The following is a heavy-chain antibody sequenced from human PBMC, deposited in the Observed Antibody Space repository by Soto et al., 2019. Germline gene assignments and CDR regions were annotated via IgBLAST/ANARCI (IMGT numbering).Heavy chain of an antibody. Sequence: QVQLVESGGGVVQPGRSLRLSCAASGFTFSSYGMHWVRQAPGKGLEWVAVISYDGSNKYYADYVKGRFTISRDNSKNTLYLQMNSLRAEDTAVYYCATGPYISSSIFLDPWGQGTLVTVSS. V-gene: IGHV3-30*03. CDR2: ISYDGSNK. J-gene: IGHJ5*02. D-gene: IGHD6-6*01. CDR1: GFTFSSYG. CDR3: ATGPYISSSIFLDP.